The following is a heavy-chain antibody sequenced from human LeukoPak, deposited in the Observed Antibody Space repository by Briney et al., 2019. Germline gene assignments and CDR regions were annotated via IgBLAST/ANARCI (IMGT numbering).Heavy chain of an antibody. CDR3: ARGVVRDAFDI. D-gene: IGHD2-21*01. V-gene: IGHV4-59*01. CDR2: IYCSGST. Sequence: SETLSLTCTVSGGSISSYYWSWIRQPPGKGLEWIGYIYCSGSTNYNPSLKSRVTISVDTSKNQFSLKLSSVTAADTAVYYCARGVVRDAFDIWGQGTMVTVSS. J-gene: IGHJ3*02. CDR1: GGSISSYY.